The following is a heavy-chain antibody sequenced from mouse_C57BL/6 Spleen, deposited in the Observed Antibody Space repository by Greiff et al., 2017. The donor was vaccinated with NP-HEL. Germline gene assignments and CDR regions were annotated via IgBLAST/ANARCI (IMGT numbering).Heavy chain of an antibody. CDR3: ARTSYYFDY. J-gene: IGHJ2*01. CDR1: GYTFTSYW. V-gene: IGHV1-50*01. Sequence: VQLQQPGAELVKPGASVKLSCKASGYTFTSYWMQWVKQRPGQGLEWIGEIDPSDSYTNYNQKFKGKATLTVDTSSSTAYMQLSSLTSEDSAVYYCARTSYYFDYWGKGTTLTVSS. CDR2: IDPSDSYT.